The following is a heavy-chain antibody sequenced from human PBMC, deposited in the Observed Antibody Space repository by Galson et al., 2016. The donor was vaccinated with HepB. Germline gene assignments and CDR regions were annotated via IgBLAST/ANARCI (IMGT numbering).Heavy chain of an antibody. V-gene: IGHV1-3*01. D-gene: IGHD3-16*01. CDR2: INGGNGKT. CDR1: GYTFTNYG. J-gene: IGHJ6*02. Sequence: SVKVSCKASGYTFTNYGIHWVRQAPGQRLEWLGWINGGNGKTKYSQKLQGRVTFSRDTSAKTAYMEVSSLRSEDTAVFFCARVGAYLYGMDVWGQGTTVTVSS. CDR3: ARVGAYLYGMDV.